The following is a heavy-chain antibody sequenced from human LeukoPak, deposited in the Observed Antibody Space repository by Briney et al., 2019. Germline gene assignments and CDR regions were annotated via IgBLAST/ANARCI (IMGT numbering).Heavy chain of an antibody. Sequence: GESLKISCKGSGYSFTSYWIGWVRQMPGKGLEWMGIIYPGDSDTRYSPSFQGQVTISADKSISTAYLQWSSLKASDTAMCYCARRGYCSSTSCAGFDPWGQGTLVTVSS. D-gene: IGHD2-2*01. CDR1: GYSFTSYW. CDR3: ARRGYCSSTSCAGFDP. V-gene: IGHV5-51*01. J-gene: IGHJ5*02. CDR2: IYPGDSDT.